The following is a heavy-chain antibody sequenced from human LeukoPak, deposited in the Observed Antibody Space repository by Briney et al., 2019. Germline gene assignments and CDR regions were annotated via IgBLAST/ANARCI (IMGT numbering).Heavy chain of an antibody. J-gene: IGHJ4*02. V-gene: IGHV3-9*01. CDR2: ISWNSGSI. D-gene: IGHD3-3*01. CDR3: AKGITVFGVVIIRDYYFDY. Sequence: GGSLRLSCAASGFTFDDYAMHWVRQAPGKGLEWASGISWNSGSIGYADSVKGRFTISRDNSKNTVYLQMNSLRAEDTAVYYCAKGITVFGVVIIRDYYFDYWGQGTLVTVSS. CDR1: GFTFDDYA.